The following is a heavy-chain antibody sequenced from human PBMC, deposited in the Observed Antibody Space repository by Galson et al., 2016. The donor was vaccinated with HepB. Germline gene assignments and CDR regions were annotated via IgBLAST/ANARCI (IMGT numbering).Heavy chain of an antibody. J-gene: IGHJ4*02. Sequence: SLRLSCAASGFTFSSYAMHWVRQAPGKGLEWVAVISYDGGNKFYADSVKGRFTIYIDSKNTLYLQMSSLIPEDTAVYYCARDHRVATFSFDYWGQGTRVTVSS. D-gene: IGHD5-12*01. CDR3: ARDHRVATFSFDY. CDR1: GFTFSSYA. V-gene: IGHV3-30*04. CDR2: ISYDGGNK.